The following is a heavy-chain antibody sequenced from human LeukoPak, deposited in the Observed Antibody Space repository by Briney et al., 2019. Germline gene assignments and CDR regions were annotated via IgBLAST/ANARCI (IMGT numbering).Heavy chain of an antibody. CDR2: VYYSGAA. Sequence: SETLSLTCTVSGGSIRGYYWSWIRQSPGKGLEWIGTVYYSGAANHNPSLESRVTMSVDTSQNHRSLKMRSVTAADTAVYFSASLMVFKSLTVGVLPFYCYGLDVWGRGATVVVSS. J-gene: IGHJ6*02. D-gene: IGHD4-23*01. V-gene: IGHV4-59*08. CDR1: GGSIRGYY. CDR3: ASLMVFKSLTVGVLPFYCYGLDV.